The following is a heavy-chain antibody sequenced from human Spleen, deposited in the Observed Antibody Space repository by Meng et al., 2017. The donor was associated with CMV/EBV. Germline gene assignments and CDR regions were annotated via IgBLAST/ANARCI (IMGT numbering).Heavy chain of an antibody. CDR1: GFTFSDHY. Sequence: GGSLRLSCAASGFTFSDHYMSWIRQAPGKGLEWVSYISSIGSRVYYADSVKGRFTMSRDNAKKSLDLQMNSLRAEDTAVYYCASDSSGYYYAFWGQGTLVTVSS. CDR2: ISSIGSRV. CDR3: ASDSSGYYYAF. V-gene: IGHV3-11*04. J-gene: IGHJ4*02. D-gene: IGHD3-22*01.